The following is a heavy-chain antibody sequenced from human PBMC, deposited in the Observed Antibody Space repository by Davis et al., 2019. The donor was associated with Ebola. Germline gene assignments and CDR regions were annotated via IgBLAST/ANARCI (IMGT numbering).Heavy chain of an antibody. J-gene: IGHJ4*02. D-gene: IGHD6-13*01. V-gene: IGHV3-33*01. CDR2: IWYDGSNK. CDR3: ARDSLVRWIAAAGTGSRLAY. CDR1: GFTFSSYG. Sequence: PGGSLRLSCAASGFTFSSYGMHWVRQAPGKGLEWVAVIWYDGSNKYYADSVKGRFTISRDNSKNTLYLQMNSLRAEDTAVYYCARDSLVRWIAAAGTGSRLAYWGQGTLVTVSS.